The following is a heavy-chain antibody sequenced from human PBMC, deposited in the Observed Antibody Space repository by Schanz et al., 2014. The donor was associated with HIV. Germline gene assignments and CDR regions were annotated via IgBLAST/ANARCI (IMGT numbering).Heavy chain of an antibody. J-gene: IGHJ6*02. D-gene: IGHD4-17*01. V-gene: IGHV3-23*04. CDR3: AKGGFYGDYVSYYYGLDV. CDR2: ISDRSDYL. Sequence: EVRLVESGGGLVQPGRSLRLSCAASGFTFMRHTMNWVRQAPGKGLEWVSSISDRSDYLHYADSVKGRFTISRGNSKNTLYLQMNSLRAEDTAVYYCAKGGFYGDYVSYYYGLDVWGQGTTVTVSS. CDR1: GFTFMRHT.